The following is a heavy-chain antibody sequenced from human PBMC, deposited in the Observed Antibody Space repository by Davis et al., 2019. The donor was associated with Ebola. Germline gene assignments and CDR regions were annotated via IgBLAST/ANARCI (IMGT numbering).Heavy chain of an antibody. CDR2: ISGSGGST. CDR3: AKDAGRLLSTRGDFDY. Sequence: PGGSLRLSCAASGFTFSSYAMSWVRQAPGKGLEWVSAISGSGGSTYYADSVKGRSTISRDNSKNTLYLQMNSLRAEDTAVYYCAKDAGRLLSTRGDFDYWGQGTLVTVSS. V-gene: IGHV3-23*01. J-gene: IGHJ4*02. D-gene: IGHD3-10*01. CDR1: GFTFSSYA.